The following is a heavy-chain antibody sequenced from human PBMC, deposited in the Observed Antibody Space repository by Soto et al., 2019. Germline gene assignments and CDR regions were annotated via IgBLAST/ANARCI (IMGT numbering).Heavy chain of an antibody. CDR3: ARDPSNWNYVGLLWVNYYYGMDV. J-gene: IGHJ6*02. CDR1: GYTFTGYY. D-gene: IGHD1-7*01. CDR2: INPNSGGT. Sequence: QVQLVQSGAEVKKPGASVKVSCKASGYTFTGYYMHWVRQAPGQGLEWMGWINPNSGGTNYAQKFQGRVTMTRDTSISTAYMELSRLRSDDTAVYYCARDPSNWNYVGLLWVNYYYGMDVWGQGTTVTVSS. V-gene: IGHV1-2*02.